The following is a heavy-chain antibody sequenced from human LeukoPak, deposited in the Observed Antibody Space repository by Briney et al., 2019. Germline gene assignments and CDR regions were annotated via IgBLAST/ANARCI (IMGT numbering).Heavy chain of an antibody. CDR2: IIPIFGTA. J-gene: IGHJ4*02. Sequence: GASVKVSCKASGGTFSSYAISWVRQAPGQGLEWMGGIIPIFGTANYAQKFQGRVTITTDESTSTAYMELGSLRSEDTAVYYCARDGYYGSGSYYNVADYWGQGTLVTVSS. CDR3: ARDGYYGSGSYYNVADY. D-gene: IGHD3-10*01. CDR1: GGTFSSYA. V-gene: IGHV1-69*05.